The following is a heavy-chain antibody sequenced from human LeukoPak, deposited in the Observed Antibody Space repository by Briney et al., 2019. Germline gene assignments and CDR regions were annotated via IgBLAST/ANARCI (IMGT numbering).Heavy chain of an antibody. J-gene: IGHJ4*02. CDR2: IIPILGIA. CDR3: AKDLIQPFDY. CDR1: GGTFSSYA. Sequence: SVKVSCKASGGTFSSYAISWVRQAPGQGLEWMGRIIPILGIANYAQKFQGRVTITADKSTSTAYMELSSLRSEGTAVYYCAKDLIQPFDYWGQGTLVTVSS. D-gene: IGHD5-18*01. V-gene: IGHV1-69*04.